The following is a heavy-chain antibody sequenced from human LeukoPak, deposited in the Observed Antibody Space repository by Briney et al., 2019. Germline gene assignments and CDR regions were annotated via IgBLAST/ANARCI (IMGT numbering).Heavy chain of an antibody. Sequence: GRSLRLSCAASGFTFSSYAMHWVRQAPGKGLEWVAVISYDGSNKYYADSVKGRFTISRDNSKNTLYLQMNSLRAEDTAVYYCAKEMVRGVKPSDFDYWGQGTLVTVSS. CDR2: ISYDGSNK. V-gene: IGHV3-30-3*01. CDR1: GFTFSSYA. D-gene: IGHD3-10*01. J-gene: IGHJ4*02. CDR3: AKEMVRGVKPSDFDY.